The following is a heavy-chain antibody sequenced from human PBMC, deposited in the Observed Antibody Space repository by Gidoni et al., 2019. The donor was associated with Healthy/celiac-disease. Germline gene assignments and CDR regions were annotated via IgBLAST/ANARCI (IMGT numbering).Heavy chain of an antibody. CDR3: ARDVSYYYDSSGTRGWFDP. V-gene: IGHV3-7*01. CDR1: GFTFSSYW. CDR2: RKQDGSEI. Sequence: EVQLVESGGGLVQPGGSLRLSCAASGFTFSSYWMRWVRQAPGKGLEWVANRKQDGSEIYYVDSVKGRFTISRDNAKNSLYLQMNSLRAEDTAVYYCARDVSYYYDSSGTRGWFDPWGQGTLVTVSS. J-gene: IGHJ5*02. D-gene: IGHD3-22*01.